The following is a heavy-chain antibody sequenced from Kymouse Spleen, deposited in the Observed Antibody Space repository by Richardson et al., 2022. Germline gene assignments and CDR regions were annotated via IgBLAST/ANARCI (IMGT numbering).Heavy chain of an antibody. D-gene: IGHD1-7*01. J-gene: IGHJ4*02. CDR2: IYYSGST. Sequence: QVQLQESGPGLVKPSETLSLTCTVSGGSISSYYWSWIRQPPGKGLEWIGYIYYSGSTNYNPSLKSRVTISVDTSKNQFSLKLSSVTAADTAVYYCARDEGNWNYDYWGQGTLVTVSS. CDR3: ARDEGNWNYDY. CDR1: GGSISSYY. V-gene: IGHV4-59*01.